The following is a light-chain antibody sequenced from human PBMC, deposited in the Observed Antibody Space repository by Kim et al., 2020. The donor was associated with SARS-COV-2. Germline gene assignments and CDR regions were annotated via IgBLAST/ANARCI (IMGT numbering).Light chain of an antibody. CDR2: DIT. J-gene: IGLJ2*01. Sequence: GQSITISCSGTSDDVGHYDYVSWYQQHPGKAPKLIVFDITDRPAGVSDRFSGSKSGNTASLAISGLEAEDEADYDCCSYTTTGTLTFGGGTKVTVL. CDR3: CSYTTTGTLT. V-gene: IGLV2-14*03. CDR1: SDDVGHYDY.